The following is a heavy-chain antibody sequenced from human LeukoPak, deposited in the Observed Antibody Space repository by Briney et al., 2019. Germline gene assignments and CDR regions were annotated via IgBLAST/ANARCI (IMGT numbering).Heavy chain of an antibody. CDR1: GGSFSGYY. J-gene: IGHJ2*01. CDR3: ARGPPKVYLNSWYFDL. Sequence: SGTLSLTCAVYGGSFSGYYWSWIRQPPGKGLEWMGEINHSGSTNYNPSLKSRVTISVDTSKNQFSLKLSSVTAADTAVYYCARGPPKVYLNSWYFDLWGRGTLVTVSS. V-gene: IGHV4-34*01. CDR2: INHSGST.